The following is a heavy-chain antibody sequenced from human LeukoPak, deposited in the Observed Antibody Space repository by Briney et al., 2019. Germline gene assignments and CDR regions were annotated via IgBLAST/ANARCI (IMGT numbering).Heavy chain of an antibody. Sequence: SETLSLTCTVSGGSISSYYWSWIRQPPGKGLEWIGYIYYSGSTNYNPSLKSRVTISVDTSKNQFSLKLSSVTAADTAVYYCAREALHGGTDYWGQGTLVTVSS. D-gene: IGHD4-23*01. V-gene: IGHV4-59*01. CDR2: IYYSGST. J-gene: IGHJ4*02. CDR1: GGSISSYY. CDR3: AREALHGGTDY.